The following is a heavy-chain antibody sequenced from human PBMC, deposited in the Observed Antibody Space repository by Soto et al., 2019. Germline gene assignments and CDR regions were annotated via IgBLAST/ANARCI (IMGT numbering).Heavy chain of an antibody. CDR1: GFTFNTYG. J-gene: IGHJ4*02. Sequence: QVQLVESGGGVVQPGRSLRLSCAASGFTFNTYGMHWVRQAPGKGLEWVAVISYDGSNKYYADSVKGRFTISRDNSKNTLYLQMNSLRAEDTAFYYCAKAGGSYYSVGGYWGQGTLVTVSS. CDR2: ISYDGSNK. CDR3: AKAGGSYYSVGGY. D-gene: IGHD1-26*01. V-gene: IGHV3-30*18.